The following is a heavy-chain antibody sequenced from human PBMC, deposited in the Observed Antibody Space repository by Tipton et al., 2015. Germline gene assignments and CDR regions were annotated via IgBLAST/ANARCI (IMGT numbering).Heavy chain of an antibody. J-gene: IGHJ6*02. Sequence: QVQLVQSGAEVKKPGASVKVSCKASGYTFTSYYMHWVRQAPGQGLEWMGIINPSGGSTSYAQKFQGRVTMTRDTSTSTVYMELSSLRSEDTAVYYCARDGDPMATWYYYYGMDVWGQGTTVTVSS. V-gene: IGHV1-46*01. CDR2: INPSGGST. CDR1: GYTFTSYY. CDR3: ARDGDPMATWYYYYGMDV. D-gene: IGHD5-24*01.